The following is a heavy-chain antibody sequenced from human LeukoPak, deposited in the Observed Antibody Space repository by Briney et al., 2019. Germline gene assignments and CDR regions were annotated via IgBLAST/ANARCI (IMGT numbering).Heavy chain of an antibody. J-gene: IGHJ6*03. D-gene: IGHD3-10*01. CDR3: ATLYGSGSYAPPPAYYMDV. V-gene: IGHV1-24*01. Sequence: ASVKVSCKVSRYTLTELSILWVRQAPAKGLEWMGGFHPEDGKTIYAQKFQGRVTMTEDTSTDTAYMELNSLRSEDTAVYYCATLYGSGSYAPPPAYYMDVWGKGTTVTISS. CDR1: RYTLTELS. CDR2: FHPEDGKT.